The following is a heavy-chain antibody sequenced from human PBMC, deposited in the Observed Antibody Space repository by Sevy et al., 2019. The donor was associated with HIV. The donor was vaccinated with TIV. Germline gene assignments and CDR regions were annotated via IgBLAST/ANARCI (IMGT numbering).Heavy chain of an antibody. V-gene: IGHV3-30*18. CDR1: GFTFSSYG. J-gene: IGHJ4*02. D-gene: IGHD4-17*01. Sequence: GGSLRLSCAASGFTFSSYGMHWVRQAPGKGLEWVAVISYDGSNKYYADSVKGRFTISRDNSKNTLYLQMNGLRAEDTAVYYCAKDRTVTTAMFDYWGQGTLVTVSS. CDR3: AKDRTVTTAMFDY. CDR2: ISYDGSNK.